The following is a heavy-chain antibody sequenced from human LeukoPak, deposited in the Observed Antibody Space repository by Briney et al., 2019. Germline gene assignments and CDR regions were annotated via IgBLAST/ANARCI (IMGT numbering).Heavy chain of an antibody. CDR3: ARDEADILTVYGY. CDR2: INTNSGRT. Sequence: ASVKVSCKASGYTFTGYYMHWVRQAPGQGLEWMGWINTNSGRTNYAQKFQGRVTMTRDTCISTAYMELSRLRSDDTAVYYCARDEADILTVYGYWGQGTLVTVSS. V-gene: IGHV1-2*02. D-gene: IGHD3-9*01. CDR1: GYTFTGYY. J-gene: IGHJ4*02.